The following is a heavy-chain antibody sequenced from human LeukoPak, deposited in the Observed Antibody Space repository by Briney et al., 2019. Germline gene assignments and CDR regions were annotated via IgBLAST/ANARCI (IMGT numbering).Heavy chain of an antibody. CDR2: IYTSGST. D-gene: IGHD5-12*01. CDR3: ARQHDSGYDYRPSYFDY. J-gene: IGHJ4*02. Sequence: SETLSLTCTVSGGSISSYYWSWIRQPAGKGLEWIGRIYTSGSTNYNPSLKSRVTMSVDTSKNQFSLKLSSVTAADTAVYYCARQHDSGYDYRPSYFDYWGQGTLVTVSS. CDR1: GGSISSYY. V-gene: IGHV4-4*07.